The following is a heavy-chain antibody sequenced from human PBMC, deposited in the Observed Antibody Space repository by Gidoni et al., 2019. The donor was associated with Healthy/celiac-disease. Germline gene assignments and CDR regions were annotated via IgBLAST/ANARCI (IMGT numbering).Heavy chain of an antibody. CDR2: ISYDGSNK. D-gene: IGHD1-26*01. Sequence: QVQLVESGGGVVQPGGSLRLSCAASGFPFSSYGMHWVRQAPGKGLGWVAVISYDGSNKYYADSVKGRFTISRDNSKNTLYLQMNSLRAEDTAVYYCAKDLVGATQSYYYGMDVWGQGTTVTVSS. V-gene: IGHV3-30*18. CDR3: AKDLVGATQSYYYGMDV. CDR1: GFPFSSYG. J-gene: IGHJ6*02.